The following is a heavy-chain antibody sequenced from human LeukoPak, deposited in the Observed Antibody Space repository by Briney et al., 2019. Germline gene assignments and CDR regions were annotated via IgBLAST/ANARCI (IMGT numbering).Heavy chain of an antibody. V-gene: IGHV3-33*01. CDR1: GFTFSSYG. D-gene: IGHD6-19*01. Sequence: GRSLRLSCAASGFTFSSYGVHWVRQAPGKGLEWVAVIWYDGSNKYYADSVKGRFTISRDNSKNTLYLQMNSLRAEDTAVYYCARGAGIAVAPFDYWGQGTLVTVSS. CDR3: ARGAGIAVAPFDY. CDR2: IWYDGSNK. J-gene: IGHJ4*02.